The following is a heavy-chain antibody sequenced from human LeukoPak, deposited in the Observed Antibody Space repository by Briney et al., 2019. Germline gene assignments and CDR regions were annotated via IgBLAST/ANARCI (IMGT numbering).Heavy chain of an antibody. J-gene: IGHJ1*01. CDR3: AKDPDPPTPRMRYFQH. CDR1: GFTFSSYA. Sequence: PGGSPRLSCAASGFTFSSYAMSWVRQAPGKGLEWVSAISGSGGSTYYADSVKGRFTISRDNSKNTLYLQMNSLRAEDTAVYYCAKDPDPPTPRMRYFQHWGQGTLVTVSS. CDR2: ISGSGGST. V-gene: IGHV3-23*01.